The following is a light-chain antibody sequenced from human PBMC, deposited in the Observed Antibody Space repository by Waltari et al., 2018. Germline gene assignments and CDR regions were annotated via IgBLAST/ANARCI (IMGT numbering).Light chain of an antibody. CDR1: QSDGKY. J-gene: IGKJ1*01. V-gene: IGKV3-20*01. CDR2: ETY. CDR3: HKYGSLPAT. Sequence: EIVLTQSPGTLSLSPGERATLSCRASQSDGKYLAWYQQRPGQAPRPLIYETYRRATGTPDRFSGNGYGTHFSLTISRLEPEHFTVYYCHKYGSLPATFGQGTTVEIK.